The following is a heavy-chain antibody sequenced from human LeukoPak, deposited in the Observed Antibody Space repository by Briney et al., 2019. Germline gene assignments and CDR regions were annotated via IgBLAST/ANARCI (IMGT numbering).Heavy chain of an antibody. J-gene: IGHJ4*02. V-gene: IGHV7-4-1*02. D-gene: IGHD2-2*02. Sequence: ASVKVPCKASGYTFTSYAMNWVRQAPGQGLEWMGWINTNTGNPTYAQGFTGRFVFSLDTSVSTAYLQISSLKAEDTAVYYCARELGYCSSTSCYMGTFDYWGQGTLVIVSS. CDR1: GYTFTSYA. CDR2: INTNTGNP. CDR3: ARELGYCSSTSCYMGTFDY.